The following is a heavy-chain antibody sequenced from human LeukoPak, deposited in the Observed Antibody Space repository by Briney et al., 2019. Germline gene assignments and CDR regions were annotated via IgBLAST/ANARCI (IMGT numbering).Heavy chain of an antibody. V-gene: IGHV4-39*07. CDR3: ASAYCGGDCYSDWYFDL. CDR1: GGFISSSSYY. J-gene: IGHJ2*01. Sequence: SETLSLTCTVSGGFISSSSYYWGWIRQPPGKGLEWIGSIYYSGSTYYNPSLKSRVTISVDTSKNQFSLKLSSVTAADTAVYYCASAYCGGDCYSDWYFDLWGRGTLVTVSS. CDR2: IYYSGST. D-gene: IGHD2-21*02.